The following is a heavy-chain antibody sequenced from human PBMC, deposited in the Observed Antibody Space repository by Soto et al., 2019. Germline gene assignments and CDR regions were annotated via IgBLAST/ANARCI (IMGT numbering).Heavy chain of an antibody. CDR3: APRRITDYGGFDP. CDR1: GFTFSSYS. CDR2: ISSSSSTI. V-gene: IGHV3-48*02. D-gene: IGHD3-10*01. Sequence: EVQLVESGGGLVQPGGSLRLSCAASGFTFSSYSMNWVRQAPGKGLEWVSYISSSSSTIYYADSVKGRFTISRDNAKNALYLQMNSLRDEDTAVYYCAPRRITDYGGFDPWGQGTLVTVSS. J-gene: IGHJ5*02.